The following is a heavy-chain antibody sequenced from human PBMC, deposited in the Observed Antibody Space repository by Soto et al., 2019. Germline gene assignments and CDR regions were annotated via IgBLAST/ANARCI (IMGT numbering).Heavy chain of an antibody. Sequence: QVNLVQSGGGLVQPGRSLRLSCEASGFTFRNSGMEWIRQAPGKGLEWVARIWYDGSSQYYADSVKGRFTISRDNSKNTLYMEMNSVRVEDPAVYYCARDMESNYDGMDVWGQGTTVIVSS. CDR1: GFTFRNSG. J-gene: IGHJ6*02. D-gene: IGHD3-10*01. CDR2: IWYDGSSQ. CDR3: ARDMESNYDGMDV. V-gene: IGHV3-33*01.